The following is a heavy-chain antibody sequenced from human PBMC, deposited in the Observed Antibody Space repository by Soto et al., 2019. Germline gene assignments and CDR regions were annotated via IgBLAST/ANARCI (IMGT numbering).Heavy chain of an antibody. CDR2: IYHSETT. CDR1: GASLSSSGYS. CDR3: AREGCSGGSCFYDY. J-gene: IGHJ4*01. Sequence: SETLSLTCAVSGASLSSSGYSWSWIRQPPGKGLEWIGYIYHSETTSYNPSLKSRVTISVDKSTNQFSLKLSSVTAADTAVYYCAREGCSGGSCFYDYWGHGILVTVSS. D-gene: IGHD2-15*01. V-gene: IGHV4-30-2*01.